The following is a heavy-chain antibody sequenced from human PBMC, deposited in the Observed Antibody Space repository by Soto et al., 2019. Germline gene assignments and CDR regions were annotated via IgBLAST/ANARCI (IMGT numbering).Heavy chain of an antibody. CDR1: GFTFRIYA. J-gene: IGHJ3*02. D-gene: IGHD5-12*01. Sequence: EVQLLESGGGLIHPGGSLRLSCAASGFTFRIYAMSWVRQAPGKGLEWVSIITGSGGSTDHADSVKGRFTISRDNSKNTLYLQMTRLRVEDTALYYCATGGNAAMASLDGFDIWGQGTMVTVSS. CDR3: ATGGNAAMASLDGFDI. CDR2: ITGSGGST. V-gene: IGHV3-23*01.